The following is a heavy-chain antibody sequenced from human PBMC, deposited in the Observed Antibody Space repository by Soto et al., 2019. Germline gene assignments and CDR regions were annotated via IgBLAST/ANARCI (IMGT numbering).Heavy chain of an antibody. V-gene: IGHV3-33*01. J-gene: IGHJ6*02. CDR3: ARDRMVGYSSSWYYYYYGMDV. Sequence: QVQLVESGGGVVQPGRSLRLSCAASGFTCSSYGMHWVRQAPGKGLEWVAVIWYAGSNKYSADSVKGGFTISRDNSKKWQYLQMNSLRAEDTAVYYCARDRMVGYSSSWYYYYYGMDVWGQGTTLTVSS. CDR1: GFTCSSYG. D-gene: IGHD6-13*01. CDR2: IWYAGSNK.